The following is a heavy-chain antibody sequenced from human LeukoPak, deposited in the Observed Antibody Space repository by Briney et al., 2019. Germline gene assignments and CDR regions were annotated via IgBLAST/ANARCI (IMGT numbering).Heavy chain of an antibody. V-gene: IGHV4-59*12. Sequence: SETLSLTCTVSGGSISSYYWSWIRHPPRKGLEWIGYIYYSGSTNYNPSLKSRVTISVDTSKNQFSLKLSSVTAADTAVYYCARGLGIAVAGAFDYWGQGTLVTVSS. CDR3: ARGLGIAVAGAFDY. CDR1: GGSISSYY. J-gene: IGHJ4*02. D-gene: IGHD6-19*01. CDR2: IYYSGST.